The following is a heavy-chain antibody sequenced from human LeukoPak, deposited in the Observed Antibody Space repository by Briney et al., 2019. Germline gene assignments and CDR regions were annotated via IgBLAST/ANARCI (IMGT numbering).Heavy chain of an antibody. V-gene: IGHV5-10-1*01. CDR3: ARPAGYGDPERDWYFDL. J-gene: IGHJ2*01. CDR2: IDPSDSYT. CDR1: GNSFTSYW. Sequence: GESLKISCKGSGNSFTSYWISWVRQMPGKGLEWMGRIDPSDSYTNYSPSFEGHVTISADKSISTAYLQWSSLKASDTAMYYCARPAGYGDPERDWYFDLWGRGTLVTVSS. D-gene: IGHD4-17*01.